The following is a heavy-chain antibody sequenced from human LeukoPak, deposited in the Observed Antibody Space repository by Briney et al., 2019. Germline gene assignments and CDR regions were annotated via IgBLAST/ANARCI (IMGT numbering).Heavy chain of an antibody. J-gene: IGHJ4*02. CDR2: INAGNGNT. CDR1: GYTFTSYA. D-gene: IGHD6-19*01. Sequence: ASVKVSCKASGYTFTSYAMHWVRQAPGQRLEWMGWINAGNGNTKYSQKFQGRVTITRDTSASTAYMELSSLRSEDTAVYYCARVRESSGWYSGFFDYWGQGTLVTVSS. V-gene: IGHV1-3*01. CDR3: ARVRESSGWYSGFFDY.